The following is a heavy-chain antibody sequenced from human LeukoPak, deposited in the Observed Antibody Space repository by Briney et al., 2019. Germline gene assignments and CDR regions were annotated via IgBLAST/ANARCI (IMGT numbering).Heavy chain of an antibody. V-gene: IGHV3-48*01. J-gene: IGHJ4*02. D-gene: IGHD4-17*01. CDR3: ARRSYGDYYFDY. Sequence: QPGGSLRLSCAASGFTFSTYSMNWVRQAPGKGPGWVSYISSSGTTISYADSVKGRFTISRDNVKNSLYLQTNSLRAEDTAVYYCARRSYGDYYFDYWGQGILVTVSS. CDR1: GFTFSTYS. CDR2: ISSSGTTI.